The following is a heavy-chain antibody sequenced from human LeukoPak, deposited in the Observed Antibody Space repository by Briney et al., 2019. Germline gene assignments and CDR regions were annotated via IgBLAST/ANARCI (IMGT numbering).Heavy chain of an antibody. V-gene: IGHV3-23*01. D-gene: IGHD3-10*01. CDR3: SFGELFRAFDI. CDR1: GFTFSSYG. Sequence: GGTLRLSCAASGFTFSSYGMSWVRQAPGKGLEWVSAISGSGGSTHYADSVKGRFTISRDNSKNTLYLQMNSLRAEDTAVYYCSFGELFRAFDIWGQGTLVTVSS. CDR2: ISGSGGST. J-gene: IGHJ4*02.